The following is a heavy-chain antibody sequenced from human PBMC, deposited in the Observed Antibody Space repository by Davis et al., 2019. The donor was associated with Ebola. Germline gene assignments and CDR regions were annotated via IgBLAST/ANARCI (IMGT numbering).Heavy chain of an antibody. J-gene: IGHJ4*02. CDR3: ARAPNYDVLTGTSPYYFDY. Sequence: ASVKVSCKSSGYTFTSYGLVWVRQAPGLGLEWMGWISGFNTNTNFAQKFQGRVTVSKDTSTNTAYMDLRSLTSDDAAIYYCARAPNYDVLTGTSPYYFDYGGQGTLVTVSS. D-gene: IGHD3-9*01. CDR2: ISGFNTNT. CDR1: GYTFTSYG. V-gene: IGHV1-18*04.